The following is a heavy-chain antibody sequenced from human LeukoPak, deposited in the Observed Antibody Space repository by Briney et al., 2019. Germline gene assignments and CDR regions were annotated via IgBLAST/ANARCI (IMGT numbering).Heavy chain of an antibody. J-gene: IGHJ4*02. CDR2: ITSRDGTT. CDR3: VRDRPNYYDSSGHYYRRDGDY. V-gene: IGHV3-23*01. Sequence: GGSLRLSCAASGFTFNIYAMSWVRQTPGPGLEWVSSITSRDGTTYYTDSVKGRFTISRDNSENTLYLQMNSLRAEDTAIYYCVRDRPNYYDSSGHYYRRDGDYWGQGTLVTVSS. CDR1: GFTFNIYA. D-gene: IGHD3-22*01.